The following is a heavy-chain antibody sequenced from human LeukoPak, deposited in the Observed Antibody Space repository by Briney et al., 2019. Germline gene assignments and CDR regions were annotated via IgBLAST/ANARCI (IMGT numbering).Heavy chain of an antibody. CDR2: ISGSGGST. D-gene: IGHD6-13*01. V-gene: IGHV3-23*01. CDR3: ARGSSWDYYFDY. J-gene: IGHJ4*02. Sequence: GGSLRLSGAASGFTFSSYAMSWVRQAPGKGLEWVSAISGSGGSTYYADSVKGRFTISRDNSKNTLYLQMNSLRAEDTAVYYCARGSSWDYYFDYWGQGTLVTVSS. CDR1: GFTFSSYA.